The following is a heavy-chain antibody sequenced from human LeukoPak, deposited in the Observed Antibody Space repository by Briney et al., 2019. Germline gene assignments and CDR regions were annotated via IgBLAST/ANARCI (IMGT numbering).Heavy chain of an antibody. CDR2: IYYNGST. CDR3: ARHGMAGTGFDY. V-gene: IGHV4-59*08. D-gene: IGHD6-19*01. CDR1: GGSISSYY. J-gene: IGHJ4*02. Sequence: PSETLSLTCTVSGGSISSYYWSWIRQPPGKGLEWIGYIYYNGSTNYNPSLKSRVTISVDTSKNQFSLKLSSVTAADTAVYYCARHGMAGTGFDYWGQGTLVTVSS.